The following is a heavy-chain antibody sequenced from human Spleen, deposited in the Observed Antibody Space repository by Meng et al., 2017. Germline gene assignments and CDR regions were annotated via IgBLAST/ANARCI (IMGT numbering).Heavy chain of an antibody. D-gene: IGHD6-13*01. Sequence: GESLKISCAASGFTLSSYWMHWVRQAPGKGLVWVSRINADGSDTSYADSVKGRFTISRDNAKNSLYLQMNSLRTEDMALYYCAKAHYSSNWYGFDYWGQGTLVTVSS. CDR3: AKAHYSSNWYGFDY. J-gene: IGHJ4*02. CDR1: GFTLSSYW. V-gene: IGHV3-74*01. CDR2: INADGSDT.